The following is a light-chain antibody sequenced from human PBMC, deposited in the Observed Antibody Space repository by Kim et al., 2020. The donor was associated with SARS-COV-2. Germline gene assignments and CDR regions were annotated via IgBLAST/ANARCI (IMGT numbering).Light chain of an antibody. Sequence: DIQMTQSPSSVSASVGERVTITCRASQGIGSWLYWYQQKPGKAPKLLIYPASSLQRGVPSRFSGSGSGTEFTLTISSLQPEDLGIYYCQQANSYPLTFAGGTKVDIK. CDR2: PAS. CDR1: QGIGSW. V-gene: IGKV1-12*01. J-gene: IGKJ4*01. CDR3: QQANSYPLT.